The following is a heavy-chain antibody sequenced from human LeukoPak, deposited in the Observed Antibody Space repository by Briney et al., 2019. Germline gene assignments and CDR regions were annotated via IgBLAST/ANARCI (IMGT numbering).Heavy chain of an antibody. CDR2: ITNNGGTT. CDR1: GFTFSSYA. D-gene: IGHD6-6*01. Sequence: GGSLRLSCAASGFTFSSYAMHWVRQAPGKGLEYVSAITNNGGTTYYANSVKGRFTISRDNSKNTLYLQMGSLKGDDMAVYYCAREKLGYDYWGRGTLVTVSS. V-gene: IGHV3-64*01. J-gene: IGHJ4*02. CDR3: AREKLGYDY.